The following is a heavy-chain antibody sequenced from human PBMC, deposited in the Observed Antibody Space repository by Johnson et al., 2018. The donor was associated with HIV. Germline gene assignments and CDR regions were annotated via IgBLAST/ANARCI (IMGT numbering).Heavy chain of an antibody. J-gene: IGHJ3*02. CDR3: ARGDNDDERSGYYFAFDI. Sequence: VQLVESGGGLVQPGGSLRLSCAASGFTFSNYAMHWVRQAPGKGLEYVSAISSNGGRTYYANSVKGRFTISRDNSKNTLYLQMGSLRAEDMAVYYCARGDNDDERSGYYFAFDIWGQGTMVTVSS. V-gene: IGHV3-64*01. CDR1: GFTFSNYA. CDR2: ISSNGGRT. D-gene: IGHD3-22*01.